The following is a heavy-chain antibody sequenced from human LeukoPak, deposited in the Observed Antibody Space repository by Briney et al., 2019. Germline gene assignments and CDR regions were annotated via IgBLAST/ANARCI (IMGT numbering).Heavy chain of an antibody. CDR3: ARGATVTNHWFDP. V-gene: IGHV1-69*13. J-gene: IGHJ5*02. CDR2: ITPIFGTP. CDR1: GYTFTSYG. D-gene: IGHD4-11*01. Sequence: GASVKVSCKASGYTFTSYGISWVRQAPGQGLEWMGGITPIFGTPDYAQKFQGRVTISADEPTTTAFMELSGLTSEDTAVYYCARGATVTNHWFDPWGQGTLVIVSS.